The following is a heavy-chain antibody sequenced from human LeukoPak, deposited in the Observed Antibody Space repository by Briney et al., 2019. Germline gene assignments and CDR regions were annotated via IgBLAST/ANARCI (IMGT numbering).Heavy chain of an antibody. CDR1: GFTFSSYA. J-gene: IGHJ4*02. Sequence: GGSLRLSCVASGFTFSSYAMHWVRQTPGKGLEYVSAISSNGGSTYYANSVKGRFTISRDNSKNTLYLQMGSLRAEDMAVYYCARIKNRGLDYWGQGTLVTVSS. CDR2: ISSNGGST. V-gene: IGHV3-64*01. CDR3: ARIKNRGLDY. D-gene: IGHD7-27*01.